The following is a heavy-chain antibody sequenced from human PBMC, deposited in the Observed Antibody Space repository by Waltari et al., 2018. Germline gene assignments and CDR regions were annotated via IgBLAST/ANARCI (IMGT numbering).Heavy chain of an antibody. V-gene: IGHV3-53*01. CDR2: IQTGGAT. D-gene: IGHD1-26*01. J-gene: IGHJ6*01. CDR1: GFTVSTKY. Sequence: EVQLEESGGGLIQPGGSLRLSCAASGFTVSTKYMTWVRQAPGKGLAWVSVIQTGGATYDADSVKGRFTMSRDNSKNTLDLQMNSLRAEDTAVYYCARVGTHTLYGMDVWGQGTTVTVSS. CDR3: ARVGTHTLYGMDV.